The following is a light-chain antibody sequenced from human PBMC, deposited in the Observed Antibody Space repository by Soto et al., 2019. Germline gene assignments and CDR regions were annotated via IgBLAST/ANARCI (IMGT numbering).Light chain of an antibody. CDR1: QSVSSN. CDR3: HQRQSWPRT. J-gene: IGKJ1*01. CDR2: HTS. V-gene: IGKV3-11*01. Sequence: DIVMTQSPATLSVSPWERATLSCRASQSVSSNLAWYQHKPGQAPRLLIYHTSNRATGIPARFSGSGSGTDFTLTISSLEPEDFAVYYCHQRQSWPRTFGQGTKVDIK.